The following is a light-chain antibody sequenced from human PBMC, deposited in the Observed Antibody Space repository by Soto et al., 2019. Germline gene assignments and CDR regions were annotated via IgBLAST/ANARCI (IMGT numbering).Light chain of an antibody. CDR1: QSVSSSN. V-gene: IGKV3-20*01. J-gene: IGKJ4*02. Sequence: ALTQSPGTLSVSPGARATLSCRASQSVSSSNLAWYQQKPGQAPRLFIYGAFSRATGIPDRFSGSGSGKDFTLTIRRLEPEEFAVYYCQQYGSSPPRLGRGTKV. CDR2: GAF. CDR3: QQYGSSPPR.